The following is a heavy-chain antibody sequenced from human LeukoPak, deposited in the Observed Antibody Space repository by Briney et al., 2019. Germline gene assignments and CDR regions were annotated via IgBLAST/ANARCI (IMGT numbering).Heavy chain of an antibody. CDR3: ARDAPPRSIAVAGGYYGMDV. V-gene: IGHV3-48*03. CDR2: ISSSGSTI. Sequence: PGGSLRLSCAASGFTFSSYEMNWARQAPGKGLEWVSYISSSGSTIYYADSVKGRFTISRDNAKNSLYLQMNSLRAEDTAVYYCARDAPPRSIAVAGGYYGMDVWGQGTTVTVSS. CDR1: GFTFSSYE. J-gene: IGHJ6*02. D-gene: IGHD6-19*01.